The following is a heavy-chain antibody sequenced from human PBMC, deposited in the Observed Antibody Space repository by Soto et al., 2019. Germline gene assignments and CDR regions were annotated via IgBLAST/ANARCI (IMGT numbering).Heavy chain of an antibody. J-gene: IGHJ4*02. V-gene: IGHV4-61*01. D-gene: IGHD3-22*01. CDR1: GGSISSSSYY. CDR3: ARATGPGWGSGYHYSPWYFDY. CDR2: IHYTGSS. Sequence: PSETLSLTCTVSGGSISSSSYYWNWIRQSPGKGLEWIGYIHYTGSSNYNPSLKSRVTIPVDTSKNQFSLKLSSVTAADTAVYYCARATGPGWGSGYHYSPWYFDYWGQGIVVTVSS.